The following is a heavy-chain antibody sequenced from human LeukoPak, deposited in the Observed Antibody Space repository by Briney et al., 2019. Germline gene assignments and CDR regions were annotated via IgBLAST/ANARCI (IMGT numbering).Heavy chain of an antibody. CDR3: ARGGFEGSYGYRWFDP. CDR2: IISIFGTA. J-gene: IGHJ5*02. V-gene: IGHV1-69*05. D-gene: IGHD5-18*01. Sequence: SVKVSCMASVGTFSSYAISWVRQAPGPGLEWMGGIISIFGTANYAQKFQGRVTITTDESTSTAYMELSSLRSEDTAVYYCARGGFEGSYGYRWFDPWGQGTLVTVSS. CDR1: VGTFSSYA.